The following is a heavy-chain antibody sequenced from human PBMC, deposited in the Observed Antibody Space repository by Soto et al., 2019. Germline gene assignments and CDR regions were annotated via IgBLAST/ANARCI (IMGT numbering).Heavy chain of an antibody. Sequence: GGSLRLFCAASEFTFSTYAMSWVRQAPGKGLEWVSAISGSGGSTYYADSVKGRFTISRDTSKNTLYLQMNSLRAEDTALYYCAKSYSSNWYDYFDYWGQGTLVTVSS. CDR1: EFTFSTYA. V-gene: IGHV3-23*01. J-gene: IGHJ4*02. CDR3: AKSYSSNWYDYFDY. CDR2: ISGSGGST. D-gene: IGHD6-13*01.